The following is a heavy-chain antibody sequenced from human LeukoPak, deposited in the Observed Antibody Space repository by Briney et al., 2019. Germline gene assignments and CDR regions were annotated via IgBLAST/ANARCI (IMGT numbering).Heavy chain of an antibody. V-gene: IGHV3-7*01. CDR2: IQQDGSAK. CDR3: ARFSLYDNSGYYSWLFDF. J-gene: IGHJ4*02. CDR1: GFTFSTSW. D-gene: IGHD3-22*01. Sequence: PGGSLRLSCAASGFTFSTSWMSWVRQAPGKGLEWMANIQQDGSAKYYVDSVKGRFTISRDNAKNSLYLQMNSLRAEDTAVYYCARFSLYDNSGYYSWLFDFWGQGTLVTVSS.